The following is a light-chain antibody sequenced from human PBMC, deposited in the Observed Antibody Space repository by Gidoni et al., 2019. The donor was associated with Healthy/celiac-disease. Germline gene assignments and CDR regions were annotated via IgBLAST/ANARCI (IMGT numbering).Light chain of an antibody. V-gene: IGKV3-15*01. J-gene: IGKJ1*01. Sequence: EIVMTQSPATLSVSPGERATLSCRASQSVSSNLAWYQQKPGQAPRLLTSGASTRATGMPAKFSGSGSGREFTLTISSLQSEDFAVYYCQQYNIWPPWTFGQGTKVEIK. CDR1: QSVSSN. CDR2: GAS. CDR3: QQYNIWPPWT.